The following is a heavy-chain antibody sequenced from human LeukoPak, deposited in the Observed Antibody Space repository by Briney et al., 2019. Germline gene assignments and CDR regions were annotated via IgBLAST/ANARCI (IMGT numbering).Heavy chain of an antibody. CDR1: GASISGHY. V-gene: IGHV4-59*11. CDR2: ISYIGST. D-gene: IGHD1-14*01. CDR3: ARDQISINALDM. J-gene: IGHJ3*02. Sequence: SETLSLTCTVSGASISGHYLTWIRHAPGKGPEWIGYISYIGSTNYNPSLKSRVTISVDTSKNLFSLKLRSVTAADTAVYYCARDQISINALDMWGQGTTVTVSS.